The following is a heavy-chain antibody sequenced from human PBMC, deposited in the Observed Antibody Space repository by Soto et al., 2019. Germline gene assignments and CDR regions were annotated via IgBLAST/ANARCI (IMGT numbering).Heavy chain of an antibody. CDR3: ARVYYAVTVVTPRGEWYFDL. Sequence: QVQLQESGPGLVKPSETLSLTCTVSGGSVSSGSYYWSWIRQPPGKGLEWIGYIYYSGSTNYNPSLKSRVTISVDTSKNQFSLKLSSVTAADTAVYYCARVYYAVTVVTPRGEWYFDLWGRGTLVTVSS. J-gene: IGHJ2*01. CDR2: IYYSGST. V-gene: IGHV4-61*01. D-gene: IGHD2-21*02. CDR1: GGSVSSGSYY.